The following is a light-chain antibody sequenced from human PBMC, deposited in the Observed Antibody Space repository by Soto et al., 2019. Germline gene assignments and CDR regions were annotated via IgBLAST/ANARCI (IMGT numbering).Light chain of an antibody. V-gene: IGKV3-15*01. CDR3: QQYYSYPPWT. J-gene: IGKJ1*01. CDR2: GAS. CDR1: QSISSN. Sequence: EIVLTQSPATLSVSPGESATLSCRASQSISSNLAWYQQKPGQSPRLLIYGASSRATGVPVRFSGSGSGTDFTLTISCLQSEDFATYYCQQYYSYPPWTFGQGTKVYIK.